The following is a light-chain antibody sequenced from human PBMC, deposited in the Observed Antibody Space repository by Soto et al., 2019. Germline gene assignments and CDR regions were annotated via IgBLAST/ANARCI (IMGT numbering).Light chain of an antibody. CDR1: QRVSSSY. J-gene: IGKJ3*01. V-gene: IGKV3-20*01. Sequence: IGVTQSPATLSLSPGERATLACRASQRVSSSYLAWYQQKPGQAPSLLIYGASIRATGIPHRFSGSGSVKDFTLTISSLEPDDYAVYYYQRYGGSTSCTFGPGTKVDIK. CDR2: GAS. CDR3: QRYGGSTSCT.